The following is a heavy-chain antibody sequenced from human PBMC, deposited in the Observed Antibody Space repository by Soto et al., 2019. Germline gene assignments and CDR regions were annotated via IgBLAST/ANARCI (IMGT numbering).Heavy chain of an antibody. CDR3: ARGGSLTWYFDL. J-gene: IGHJ2*01. V-gene: IGHV3-74*01. CDR2: INSDGSST. CDR1: GFTFSSYW. D-gene: IGHD1-26*01. Sequence: EVQLVESGGGLVQPGGSLRLSCAASGFTFSSYWMHWVRQAPGKGLVWVSRINSDGSSTSYADSVKGRFTISRDNAKNTRNLQKNSLRAEDTAVYSGARGGSLTWYFDLWGRGTLVTVSS.